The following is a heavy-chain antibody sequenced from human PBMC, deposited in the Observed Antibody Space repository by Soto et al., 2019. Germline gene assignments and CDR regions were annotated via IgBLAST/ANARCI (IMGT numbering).Heavy chain of an antibody. CDR3: SYYDILTGPTPYYYYGMDV. CDR2: IRSKAYGGTT. Sequence: PGGSLRLSCTASGFTFGDYAMSWFRQAPGKGLEWVGFIRSKAYGGTTEYAASVKGRFTISRDDSKSIAYLQMNSLKTEDTAVYYCSYYDILTGPTPYYYYGMDVWGQGTTVTVSS. V-gene: IGHV3-49*03. D-gene: IGHD3-9*01. CDR1: GFTFGDYA. J-gene: IGHJ6*02.